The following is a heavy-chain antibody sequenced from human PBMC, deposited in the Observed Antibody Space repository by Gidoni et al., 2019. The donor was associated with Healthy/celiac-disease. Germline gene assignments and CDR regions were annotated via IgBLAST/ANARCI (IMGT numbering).Heavy chain of an antibody. J-gene: IGHJ4*02. CDR2: ISSSSSTI. CDR3: ARGGVDTAMATAY. D-gene: IGHD5-18*01. CDR1: GFTFSSYS. V-gene: IGHV3-48*01. Sequence: EVQLVESGGGLVQPGGSLRLSCAASGFTFSSYSMNWVRQAPGKGLEWVSYISSSSSTIYYADSVKGRFTISRDNAKNSLYLQMNSLRAEDTAVYYCARGGVDTAMATAYWGQGTLVTVSS.